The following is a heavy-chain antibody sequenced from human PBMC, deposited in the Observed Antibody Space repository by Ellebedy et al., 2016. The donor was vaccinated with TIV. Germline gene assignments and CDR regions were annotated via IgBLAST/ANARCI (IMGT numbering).Heavy chain of an antibody. V-gene: IGHV3-21*01. CDR2: ISSSSSYI. D-gene: IGHD4-17*01. CDR3: ARGSVTVTSITPFDY. Sequence: GESLEISCAASGFIFSTYSMNWVRQTPGRGLEWVSYISSSSSYIYYADSVKGRFTISRDNAKNTLYLQMNSLRVEDTAVYYCARGSVTVTSITPFDYWGQGTLVTVSS. J-gene: IGHJ4*02. CDR1: GFIFSTYS.